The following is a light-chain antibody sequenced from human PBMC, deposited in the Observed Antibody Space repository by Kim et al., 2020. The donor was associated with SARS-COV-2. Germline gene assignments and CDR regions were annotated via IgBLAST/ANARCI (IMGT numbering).Light chain of an antibody. J-gene: IGKJ4*01. CDR2: GVF. CDR1: QSVSSS. Sequence: EIVMTQSPATVSVSPGERATLSCRASQSVSSSLVWYQHKLGQPPRLLISGVFTRATGIPARFNGSGSGTEFTLTITSLQSEDFADYYCHQYSKWPLTFGGGTKVDIK. V-gene: IGKV3-15*01. CDR3: HQYSKWPLT.